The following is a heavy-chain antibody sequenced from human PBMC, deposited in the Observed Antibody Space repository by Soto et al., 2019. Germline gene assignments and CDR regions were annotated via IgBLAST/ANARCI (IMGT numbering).Heavy chain of an antibody. CDR3: AYFQGESFDKWYFHY. V-gene: IGHV3-23*01. J-gene: IGHJ4*02. Sequence: EVQLLESGGGLVQPGGSLRLSCAASGFTFSSYAMTWVRQAPGKGLEWVSVITGGVGVTYYADSVKGRFTISRDNSKTPLYLPMNSLSSVDAAVYTCAYFQGESFDKWYFHYWGQGTLVTVSS. CDR2: ITGGVGVT. CDR1: GFTFSSYA. D-gene: IGHD1-26*01.